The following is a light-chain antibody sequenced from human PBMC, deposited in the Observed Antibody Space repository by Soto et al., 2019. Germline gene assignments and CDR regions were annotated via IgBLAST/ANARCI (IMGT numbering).Light chain of an antibody. CDR2: GPS. CDR3: QQYNNWWT. Sequence: EIVMTQSPAPLSVSPGERATLSCRASQSVSNNLAWYQKKPGQAPRLLIYGPSTRATGIPARFSGSGSGTEFTLTISSLQSEDFAFYYCQQYNNWWTFGQGTRVDSK. CDR1: QSVSNN. V-gene: IGKV3-15*01. J-gene: IGKJ1*01.